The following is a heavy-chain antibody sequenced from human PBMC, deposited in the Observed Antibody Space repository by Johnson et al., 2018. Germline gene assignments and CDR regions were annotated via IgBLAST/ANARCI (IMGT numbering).Heavy chain of an antibody. Sequence: QVQLVQSGGGVVQPGRSLRLSCAASGFTFSTYAMHWVRQAPGKGLEWVALMSYDGINIYYADSVKGRFTISRDNSKKSLYLQMNSLRTEDSALYYCAKDMGTYGVDVWGQGTTVTVSS. V-gene: IGHV3-30-3*01. J-gene: IGHJ6*02. CDR1: GFTFSTYA. CDR2: MSYDGINI. D-gene: IGHD5-18*01. CDR3: AKDMGTYGVDV.